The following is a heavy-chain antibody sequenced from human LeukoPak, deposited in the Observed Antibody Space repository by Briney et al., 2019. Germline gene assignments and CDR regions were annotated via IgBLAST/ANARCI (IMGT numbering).Heavy chain of an antibody. V-gene: IGHV3-9*01. CDR3: AKDKYGVPVFFDY. CDR1: GLTFDDYA. D-gene: IGHD4-17*01. Sequence: GGSLRLSCAASGLTFDDYAMHWVRQAPGKGLEWVSGISWNSGSIGYADSVKGRFTISRDNAKNSLYLQMNSLRAEDTALYYCAKDKYGVPVFFDYWGQGTLVTVSS. J-gene: IGHJ4*02. CDR2: ISWNSGSI.